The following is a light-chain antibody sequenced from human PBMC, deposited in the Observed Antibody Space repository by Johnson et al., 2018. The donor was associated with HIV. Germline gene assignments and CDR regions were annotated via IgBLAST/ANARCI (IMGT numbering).Light chain of an antibody. V-gene: IGLV1-51*01. CDR2: DNN. J-gene: IGLJ1*01. Sequence: QSVLTQPPSVSAAPGQKVTISCSGSSSNIGNNYVSWYQQIPGTAPKLLIYDNNKRPSGIPDRFSGSKSGTSATLGITGLQKGDEADDYCGTWDSSLRSGFFGTGTKVTVL. CDR1: SSNIGNNY. CDR3: GTWDSSLRSGF.